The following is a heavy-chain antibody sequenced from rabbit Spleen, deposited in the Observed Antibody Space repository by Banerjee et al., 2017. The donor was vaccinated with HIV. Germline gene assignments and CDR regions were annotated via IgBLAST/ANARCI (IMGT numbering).Heavy chain of an antibody. D-gene: IGHD8-1*01. CDR3: ARDGAGGSFFAL. Sequence: HLKESGGGLVQPGGSLKLSCKASGFILSSYYMNWVRQAPGKGLEWIGYIDPVFGITYYANWVNGRFSISRENAQNTVFLQMTRLTAADTATYFCARDGAGGSFFALWGPGTLVTVS. CDR2: IDPVFGIT. J-gene: IGHJ4*01. V-gene: IGHV1S7*01. CDR1: GFILSSYY.